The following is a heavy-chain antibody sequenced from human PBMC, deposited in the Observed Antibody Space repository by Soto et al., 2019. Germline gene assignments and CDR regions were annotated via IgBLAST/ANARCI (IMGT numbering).Heavy chain of an antibody. CDR1: GGTFSSYA. J-gene: IGHJ4*02. Sequence: SVKVSCKASGGTFSSYAISWVRQAPGQGLEWMGGIIPIFGTANYAQKFQGRVTITADESTSTAYMELSSLRSEDTAVYYCARDPVEEGAGSSYFRYWGQGTLVTVSS. D-gene: IGHD6-6*01. V-gene: IGHV1-69*13. CDR3: ARDPVEEGAGSSYFRY. CDR2: IIPIFGTA.